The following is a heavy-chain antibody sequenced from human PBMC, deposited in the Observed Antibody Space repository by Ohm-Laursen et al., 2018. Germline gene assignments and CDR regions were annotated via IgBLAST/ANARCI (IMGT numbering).Heavy chain of an antibody. V-gene: IGHV3-7*01. Sequence: SLRLSCTASGFTLSRYWMTWVRQAPGKGLEWVANIKQDGSEKYYVDSVKGRFTISRDNAKNSLFLQMNSLRAEDTALYYCARDTALVYGMDVWGQGTTVTASS. J-gene: IGHJ6*02. D-gene: IGHD2-8*02. CDR1: GFTLSRYW. CDR2: IKQDGSEK. CDR3: ARDTALVYGMDV.